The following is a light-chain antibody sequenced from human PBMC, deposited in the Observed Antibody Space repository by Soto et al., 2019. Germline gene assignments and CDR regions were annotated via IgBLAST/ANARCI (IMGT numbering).Light chain of an antibody. V-gene: IGKV3-20*01. Sequence: MVLTQSPGTLSLSPGERVTLSCSASQSVTNRLAWYQHKPGQAPTLLMSGASNRAYGVPVRFSGSGSGTDFTLTITRLEPEDFALYYCQQYGGSPITFGLGTRLEIK. CDR1: QSVTNR. CDR2: GAS. CDR3: QQYGGSPIT. J-gene: IGKJ5*01.